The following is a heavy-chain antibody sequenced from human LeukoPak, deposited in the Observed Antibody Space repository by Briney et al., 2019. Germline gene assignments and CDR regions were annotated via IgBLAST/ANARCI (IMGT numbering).Heavy chain of an antibody. J-gene: IGHJ3*02. CDR2: ISGSGGST. V-gene: IGHV3-23*01. Sequence: GSLRLSCAASGFTFSSYAMSWVRQAPGKGLEWVSAISGSGGSTYYADSVKGRFTISRDNSKNTLYLQMNSLRAEDTAVYYCAKSEGLYYDSSGLGAFDIWGQGTMVTVSS. CDR3: AKSEGLYYDSSGLGAFDI. CDR1: GFTFSSYA. D-gene: IGHD3-22*01.